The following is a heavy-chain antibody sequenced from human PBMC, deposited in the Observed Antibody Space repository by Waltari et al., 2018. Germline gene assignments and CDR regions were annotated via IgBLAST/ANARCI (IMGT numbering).Heavy chain of an antibody. Sequence: EVQLVESGGGLVQPGGSLRLSCRASGFHLSNHWITWGRQAPGKGLEWVSSIKQYERYKYYVDSVTGRFPISRDNAHNSLFLQMTNLRGEDTAVYYCARTGGLVSSFDYWGQGTLVTVSS. D-gene: IGHD6-6*01. CDR3: ARTGGLVSSFDY. CDR2: IKQYERYK. V-gene: IGHV3-7*01. CDR1: GFHLSNHW. J-gene: IGHJ4*02.